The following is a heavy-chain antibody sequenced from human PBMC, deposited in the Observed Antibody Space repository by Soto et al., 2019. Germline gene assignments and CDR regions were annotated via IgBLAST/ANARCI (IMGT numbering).Heavy chain of an antibody. CDR3: ARGGYSDNSCGKFRHYGLDV. Sequence: QVQLVQSAAEVKKPGASVKVSCKASGYTFIRYGITWVRQAPGRGLEWMGWISPYNDYTIYAQKLQGRVTMTTDTSTSSVYMELGGLNSDATAVYYCARGGYSDNSCGKFRHYGLDVWGQGTSVTVSS. V-gene: IGHV1-18*01. D-gene: IGHD2-21*01. CDR1: GYTFIRYG. J-gene: IGHJ6*02. CDR2: ISPYNDYT.